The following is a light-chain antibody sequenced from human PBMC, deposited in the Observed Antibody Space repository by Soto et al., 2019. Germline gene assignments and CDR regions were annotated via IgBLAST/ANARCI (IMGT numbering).Light chain of an antibody. CDR2: EVS. CDR1: SSDIGAYKY. Sequence: QSALTQPASVSGSPGQSVTISCTGTSSDIGAYKYVSWYQHHPGKSPRLLIYEVSNRPSGVSNRFSASKSGNTASLTISGPQAEEEADYFGCSYRGSSTLVFGGGPK. CDR3: CSYRGSSTLV. V-gene: IGLV2-14*01. J-gene: IGLJ2*01.